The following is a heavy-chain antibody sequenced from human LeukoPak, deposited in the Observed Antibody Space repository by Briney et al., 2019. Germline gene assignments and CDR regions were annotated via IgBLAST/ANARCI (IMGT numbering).Heavy chain of an antibody. V-gene: IGHV4-59*08. CDR1: GGSISSYY. Sequence: SETLSLTCTVSGGSISSYYWSWIRQPPGKGLEWIGYIYYSGSTNYNPSLKSRVTISVDTSKNQFSLKLSSVTAADTAVYYCARGNDYGDPRRFDYWGQGTLVTVSS. CDR3: ARGNDYGDPRRFDY. D-gene: IGHD4-17*01. CDR2: IYYSGST. J-gene: IGHJ4*02.